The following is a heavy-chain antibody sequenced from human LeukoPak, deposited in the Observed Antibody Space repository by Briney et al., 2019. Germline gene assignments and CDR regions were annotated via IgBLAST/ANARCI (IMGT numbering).Heavy chain of an antibody. CDR2: ISYDGSNK. CDR1: GFTFSSYA. V-gene: IGHV3-30*04. J-gene: IGHJ6*02. CDR3: ARDLAPYLYYYYGMDV. D-gene: IGHD2-8*01. Sequence: GGSLRLSCAASGFTFSSYAMHWVRQAPGKGLEWVAVISYDGSNKYYADSVKGRFTISRDNPKNTLYLQMNSLRAEDTAVYYCARDLAPYLYYYYGMDVWGQGTTVTVSS.